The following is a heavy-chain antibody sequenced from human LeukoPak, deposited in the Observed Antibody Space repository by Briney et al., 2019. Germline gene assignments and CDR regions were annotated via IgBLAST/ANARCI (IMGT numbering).Heavy chain of an antibody. V-gene: IGHV3-7*04. CDR2: IKEDGSEK. CDR3: ARDRGGRTGLDD. J-gene: IGHJ4*02. Sequence: AGSLRLSCAASGLTFSRCWMSWVRQAPGKGLEWVAFIKEDGSEKYYVDSVKGRFTISRDNAENSLYLQMNSLRAEDTAVYYCARDRGGRTGLDDWGQGTLVTVSS. D-gene: IGHD2-15*01. CDR1: GLTFSRCW.